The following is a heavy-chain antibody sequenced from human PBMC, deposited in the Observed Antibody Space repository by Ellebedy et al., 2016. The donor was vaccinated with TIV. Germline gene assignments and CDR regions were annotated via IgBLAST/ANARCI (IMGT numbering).Heavy chain of an antibody. V-gene: IGHV3-21*01. J-gene: IGHJ5*02. D-gene: IGHD3-10*01. CDR1: GFTFSGHG. CDR3: SRAGSAGDPRYNWLDP. Sequence: GESLKISCAASGFTFSGHGMSWVRQAPGKGLEWVSSINADSTYSYYAESVKGRFTISRDNAGNTLNLQISILNVEDTAIYYFSRAGSAGDPRYNWLDPWGQGILVTVSS. CDR2: INADSTYS.